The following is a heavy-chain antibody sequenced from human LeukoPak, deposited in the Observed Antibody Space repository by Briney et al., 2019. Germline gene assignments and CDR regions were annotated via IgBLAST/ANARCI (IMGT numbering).Heavy chain of an antibody. Sequence: LAGGPLRLSCAASGFTFSSYPMHGVRQAPGRGLEDVSAISSNGGSTYYANSVKGRFTISRDNSKNTLYLQMGSLRAEDKAVYYCARVIEVVTAITHYYYYMDVWGKGTTVTISS. D-gene: IGHD2-21*02. CDR2: ISSNGGST. J-gene: IGHJ6*03. CDR3: ARVIEVVTAITHYYYYMDV. CDR1: GFTFSSYP. V-gene: IGHV3-64*01.